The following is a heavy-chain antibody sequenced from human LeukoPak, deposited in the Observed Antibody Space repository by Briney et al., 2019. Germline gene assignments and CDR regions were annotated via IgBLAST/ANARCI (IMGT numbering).Heavy chain of an antibody. CDR1: SGSFSGYY. J-gene: IGHJ4*02. CDR2: ISHSGST. Sequence: PSETLSLTCAVYSGSFSGYYWSWIRQPPGMGLEWIGEISHSGSTYYNPSLKSRVTISVDTSKNQFSLKLSSVTAADTAVYYCARELKPDSSSWYVRAGYYFDYWGQGTLVTVSS. V-gene: IGHV4-34*01. D-gene: IGHD6-13*01. CDR3: ARELKPDSSSWYVRAGYYFDY.